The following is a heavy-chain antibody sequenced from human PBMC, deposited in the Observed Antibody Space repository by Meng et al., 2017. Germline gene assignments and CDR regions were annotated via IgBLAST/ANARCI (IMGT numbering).Heavy chain of an antibody. V-gene: IGHV3-7*01. J-gene: IGHJ4*02. D-gene: IGHD1-14*01. CDR2: IGPDGSEK. Sequence: GESLKISCAASGFSFSDYWMTWVRQAPGEGLEWVANIGPDGSEKNYVDSVTGRFTISRDNANKAVYLHMNSLTAEDTAMYYCARLARSPEYWGQGTLGTVSS. CDR3: ARLARSPEY. CDR1: GFSFSDYW.